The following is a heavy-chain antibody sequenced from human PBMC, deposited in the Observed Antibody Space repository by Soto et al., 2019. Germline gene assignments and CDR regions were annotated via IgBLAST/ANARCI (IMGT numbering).Heavy chain of an antibody. CDR1: GDSISSYY. J-gene: IGHJ4*02. CDR3: ALRSMAVVPEY. V-gene: IGHV4-59*01. CDR2: LYYGRSA. D-gene: IGHD3-22*01. Sequence: QVQLQESGPGLVKPSETLSLTCAVSGDSISSYYCMWIRQPPGKGLESIGYLYYGRSANYHPSIKSRVTLSVDTSTNQCSLTLSSMTAADTAVYYCALRSMAVVPEYWGQGTLVTVSS.